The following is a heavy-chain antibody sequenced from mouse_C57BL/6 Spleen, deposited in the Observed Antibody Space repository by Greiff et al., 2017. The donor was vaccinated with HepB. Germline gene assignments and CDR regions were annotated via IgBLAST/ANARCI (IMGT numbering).Heavy chain of an antibody. CDR3: ARERMGRYFDY. V-gene: IGHV1-18*01. CDR1: GYTFTDYN. J-gene: IGHJ2*01. D-gene: IGHD4-1*01. CDR2: INPNNGGT. Sequence: EVQLQQSGPELVKPGASVKIPCKASGYTFTDYNMDWVKQSHGKSLEWIGDINPNNGGTNYNQKFKGKATLTVDKSSSTADMELRSLTSEDTAVYYCARERMGRYFDYWGQGTTLTVSS.